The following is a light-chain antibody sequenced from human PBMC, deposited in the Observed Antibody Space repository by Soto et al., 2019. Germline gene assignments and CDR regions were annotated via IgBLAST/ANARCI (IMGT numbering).Light chain of an antibody. CDR1: QSISSW. Sequence: DIQMTQSPSTLSSSVGDRVTLTCRASQSISSWLAWYQQKPGKAPKLLIYDASSLESGVPSRFSGSGSGTESPITISSLQPDYFATYYCQQYNSLWTFGQGTKLEIK. J-gene: IGKJ2*02. CDR2: DAS. V-gene: IGKV1-5*01. CDR3: QQYNSLWT.